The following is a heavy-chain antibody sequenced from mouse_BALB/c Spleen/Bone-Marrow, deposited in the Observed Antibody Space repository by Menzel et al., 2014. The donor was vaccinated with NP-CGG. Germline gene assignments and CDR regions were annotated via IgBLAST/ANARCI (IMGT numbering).Heavy chain of an antibody. V-gene: IGHV2-6-7*01. Sequence: VQRVESGPGLVSPSQRLSIPCTVSGFSLTGYGVNWVRQPPGKGLEWLGMIWRDGSTDYNSALKSRLSISKDNSKSQVFLKMNSLQTDDTARYYCAREKYGNYYAMDYWGQGTSVTVSS. D-gene: IGHD2-10*02. CDR3: AREKYGNYYAMDY. CDR1: GFSLTGYG. CDR2: IWRDGST. J-gene: IGHJ4*01.